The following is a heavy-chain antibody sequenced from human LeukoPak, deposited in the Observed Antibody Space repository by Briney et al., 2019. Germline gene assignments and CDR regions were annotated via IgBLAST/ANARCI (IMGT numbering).Heavy chain of an antibody. V-gene: IGHV1-2*02. Sequence: ASVRVSCKTSGFTFKDYYIHWVRQAPGQGLEWMGWLNPYSGGTNYAQKFQGRVTLTRDTSITTAYMDLSSLRSEDTAVYYCARVETNVVLWFGELLGNYYYYYMDVWGKRTTVTISS. J-gene: IGHJ6*03. D-gene: IGHD3-10*01. CDR3: ARVETNVVLWFGELLGNYYYYYMDV. CDR2: LNPYSGGT. CDR1: GFTFKDYY.